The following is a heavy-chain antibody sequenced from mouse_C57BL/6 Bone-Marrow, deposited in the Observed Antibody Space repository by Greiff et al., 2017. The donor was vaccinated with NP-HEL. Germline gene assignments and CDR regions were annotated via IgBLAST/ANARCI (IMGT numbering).Heavy chain of an antibody. CDR3: ARRGIYYGSRYFDY. CDR2: IYPRSGNT. D-gene: IGHD1-1*01. Sequence: QVQLQQSGAELARPGASVKLSCKASGYTFTSYGISWVKQRTGQGLEWIGEIYPRSGNTYYNEKFKGKATLTADKSSSTAYMELRSLTSEDSAVYFCARRGIYYGSRYFDYWGQGTTLTVSS. CDR1: GYTFTSYG. V-gene: IGHV1-81*01. J-gene: IGHJ2*01.